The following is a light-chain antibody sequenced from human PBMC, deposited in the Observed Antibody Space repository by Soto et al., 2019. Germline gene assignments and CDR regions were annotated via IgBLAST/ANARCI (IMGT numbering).Light chain of an antibody. CDR2: DAS. CDR1: QSISSW. Sequence: DIQMTQCPSTLSASVGDRVTITCRASQSISSWLAWYQQKPGKAPKLLIYDASSLESGVPSRFSGSGSGTEFTLTISSLQPDDFATYYCQQYNSYSHTFGPGTKVDIK. V-gene: IGKV1-5*01. CDR3: QQYNSYSHT. J-gene: IGKJ3*01.